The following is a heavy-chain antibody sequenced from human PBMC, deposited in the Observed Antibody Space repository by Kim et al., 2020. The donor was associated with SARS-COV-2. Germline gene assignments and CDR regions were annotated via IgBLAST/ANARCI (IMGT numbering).Heavy chain of an antibody. V-gene: IGHV3-7*01. CDR2: IKQDGTDK. Sequence: GGSPRLSCAASGFSLGDYWMNWVRQAPGKGLEWVANIKQDGTDKHYVDSVKGRFTISRDNAKNSLYLQMNSLRAEDTAVYYCARWTSTSYYWGQGTLVT. J-gene: IGHJ4*02. CDR3: ARWTSTSYY. D-gene: IGHD2-2*01. CDR1: GFSLGDYW.